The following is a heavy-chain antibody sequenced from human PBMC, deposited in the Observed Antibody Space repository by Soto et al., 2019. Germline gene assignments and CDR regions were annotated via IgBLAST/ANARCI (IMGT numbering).Heavy chain of an antibody. CDR3: AASMGASLGAGVPDY. Sequence: SVKVSCKASGGTFSSYAISWVRQAPGQGLEWMGGIIPIFGTANYAQKFQGRVTITADESTSTAYMELSSLRSEDTAVYYCAASMGASLGAGVPDYWGQGTLVTVSS. V-gene: IGHV1-69*13. CDR1: GGTFSSYA. D-gene: IGHD1-26*01. J-gene: IGHJ4*02. CDR2: IIPIFGTA.